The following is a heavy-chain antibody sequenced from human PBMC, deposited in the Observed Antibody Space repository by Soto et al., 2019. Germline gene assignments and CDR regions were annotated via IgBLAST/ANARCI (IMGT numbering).Heavy chain of an antibody. J-gene: IGHJ6*02. Sequence: GASVKVSCKASGYTFTSYDINWVRQATGQGLEWMGWMNPNSGNTGYAQKFQGRVTMTRNTSIGTAYMELSSLRSEDTAVYYCARGGSLSYYYYYYGMDVWGQGTTVTVSS. V-gene: IGHV1-8*01. CDR2: MNPNSGNT. CDR3: ARGGSLSYYYYYYGMDV. D-gene: IGHD3-10*01. CDR1: GYTFTSYD.